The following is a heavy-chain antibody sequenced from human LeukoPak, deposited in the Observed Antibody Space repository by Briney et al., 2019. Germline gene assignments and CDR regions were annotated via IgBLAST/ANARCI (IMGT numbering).Heavy chain of an antibody. J-gene: IGHJ3*02. D-gene: IGHD4-17*01. CDR3: ARVIDYGALDACDI. CDR1: GLTFSSAW. CDR2: ISGSAVST. V-gene: IGHV3-23*01. Sequence: GGSLRLSCAASGLTFSSAWMTWVRQAPGKGLEWVSGISGSAVSTHYADSVKGRFTISRDNSKSTLYAQMNSLRAEDTAVYFCARVIDYGALDACDIWGQGTMVTVSS.